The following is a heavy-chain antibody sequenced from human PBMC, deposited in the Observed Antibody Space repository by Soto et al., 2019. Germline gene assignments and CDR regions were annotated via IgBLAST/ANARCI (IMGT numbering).Heavy chain of an antibody. D-gene: IGHD3-22*01. CDR1: GGTFSSYA. V-gene: IGHV1-69*12. CDR2: IIPIFGTA. CDR3: ARDRGPSSGYYPYWFDP. Sequence: QVQLVQSGAEVKKPGSSVKVSCKASGGTFSSYAITWVRQAPGQGLEWMGGIIPIFGTANYAQKFQGRFTITADESTSTAYMGLSSLRSEDTAVYYCARDRGPSSGYYPYWFDPWGQGTLVTVSS. J-gene: IGHJ5*02.